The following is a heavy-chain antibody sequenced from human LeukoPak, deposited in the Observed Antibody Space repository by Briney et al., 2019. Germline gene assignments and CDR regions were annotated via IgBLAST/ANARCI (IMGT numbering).Heavy chain of an antibody. D-gene: IGHD3-22*01. CDR1: GGSISSGSYY. CDR3: AREIVRYYDSSGLFDY. Sequence: PSQTLSLTCTVSGGSISSGSYYWSWIRQPAGKGLEWIGRIYTSGSTNYNPSLKSRVTISVDTSKNQFSLKLSSVTAADTAVYYCAREIVRYYDSSGLFDYWGQGTLVTVSS. CDR2: IYTSGST. V-gene: IGHV4-61*02. J-gene: IGHJ4*02.